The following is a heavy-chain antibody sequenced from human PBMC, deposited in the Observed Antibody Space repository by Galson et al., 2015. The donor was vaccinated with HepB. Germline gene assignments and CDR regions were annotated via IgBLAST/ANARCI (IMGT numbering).Heavy chain of an antibody. D-gene: IGHD1-26*01. J-gene: IGHJ4*02. V-gene: IGHV3-74*01. CDR2: INNEGST. CDR3: ARDPWGYSGSPY. Sequence: SLRLSCAASGFTFSSYWMHWVRQAPGKGLVWVSRINNEGSTSYADSVKGRFTISRDNAKNTLYLQMNSLRAEDTAVYYCARDPWGYSGSPYWGQGTLVTVSS. CDR1: GFTFSSYW.